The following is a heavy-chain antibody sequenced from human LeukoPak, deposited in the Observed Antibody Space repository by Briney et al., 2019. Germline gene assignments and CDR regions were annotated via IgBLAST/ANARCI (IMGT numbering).Heavy chain of an antibody. Sequence: GGSLRLSCAASGFTFSSYGMSWVRQAPGKGLEWVSAISGSGGSTYYADSVKGRFTISRDNAKNLLYLQMNSLRAEDTAVYYCAREYCSSTSCSLVDFWGQGTLVTVSS. J-gene: IGHJ4*02. CDR3: AREYCSSTSCSLVDF. CDR2: ISGSGGST. CDR1: GFTFSSYG. V-gene: IGHV3-23*01. D-gene: IGHD2-2*01.